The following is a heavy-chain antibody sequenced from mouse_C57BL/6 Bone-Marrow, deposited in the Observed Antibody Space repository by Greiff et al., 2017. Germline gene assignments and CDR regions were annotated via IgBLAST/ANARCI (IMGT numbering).Heavy chain of an antibody. V-gene: IGHV1-81*01. D-gene: IGHD2-3*01. CDR3: ARFPIYDGYYLFDY. Sequence: QVQLQQSGAELARPGASVKLSCKASGYTFTSYGISWVKQRTGQGLEWIGEIYPRSGNTYYNEKFKGKATLTADKSSSTAYMELRSLTSEDSAVYFCARFPIYDGYYLFDYWGQGTTLTVSS. J-gene: IGHJ2*01. CDR1: GYTFTSYG. CDR2: IYPRSGNT.